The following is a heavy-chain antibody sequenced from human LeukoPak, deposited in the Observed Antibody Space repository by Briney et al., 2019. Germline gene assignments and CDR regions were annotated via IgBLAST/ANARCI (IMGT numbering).Heavy chain of an antibody. Sequence: GGSLRLSCAASGFTFNNYWMTWVRQGPGKGLEWVANIKPGGNEKYYVDSVKGRFTISRDNVKNSLYLQMNSLRAEDTAIYYCATFRFLGSWGQGTMVTVSP. D-gene: IGHD3-3*01. V-gene: IGHV3-7*03. J-gene: IGHJ3*01. CDR3: ATFRFLGS. CDR2: IKPGGNEK. CDR1: GFTFNNYW.